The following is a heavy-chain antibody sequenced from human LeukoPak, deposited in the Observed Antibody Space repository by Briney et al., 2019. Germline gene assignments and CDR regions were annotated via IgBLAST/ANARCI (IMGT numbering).Heavy chain of an antibody. D-gene: IGHD5-24*01. CDR3: ARDWGRDGYNPLDY. V-gene: IGHV3-33*01. Sequence: GGSLRLSCAASGFISSSYGMHWVRQAPGKGLEWVAVIWYDGSNKYYADSVKGRFTISRDNSKNKLYLQMNSLRAEDTAVYYCARDWGRDGYNPLDYWGQGTLVTVSS. CDR2: IWYDGSNK. CDR1: GFISSSYG. J-gene: IGHJ4*02.